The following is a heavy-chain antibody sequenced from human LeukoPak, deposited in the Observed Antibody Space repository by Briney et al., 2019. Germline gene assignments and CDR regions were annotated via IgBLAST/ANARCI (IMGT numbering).Heavy chain of an antibody. CDR1: GYTFTGYY. CDR2: INPNSGGT. CDR3: ARAPPYYSSGWYHNNWFDP. D-gene: IGHD6-19*01. Sequence: GASVKVSCKASGYTFTGYYMHWLRQAPGQGLEWMGRINPNSGGTNYAQKFQGRVTMTRDTSISTAYMELSRLRSDDTAVYYCARAPPYYSSGWYHNNWFDPWGQETLVTVSS. J-gene: IGHJ5*02. V-gene: IGHV1-2*06.